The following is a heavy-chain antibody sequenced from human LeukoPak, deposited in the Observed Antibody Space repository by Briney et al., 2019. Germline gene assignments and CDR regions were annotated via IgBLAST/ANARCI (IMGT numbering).Heavy chain of an antibody. CDR3: ASEGLAVAGNFVY. J-gene: IGHJ4*02. D-gene: IGHD6-19*01. CDR2: IYTSGST. CDR1: GGSISSGSYY. Sequence: PSETLSLTCTVSGGSISSGSYYWSWIRQPAGKGLEWIGRIYTSGSTNYNPSLKSRVTISVDTSKNQFSLKLSSVTAADTAVYYCASEGLAVAGNFVYWGQGTLVTVSS. V-gene: IGHV4-61*02.